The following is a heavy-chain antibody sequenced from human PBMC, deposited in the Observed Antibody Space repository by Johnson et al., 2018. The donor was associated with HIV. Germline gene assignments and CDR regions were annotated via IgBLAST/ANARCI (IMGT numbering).Heavy chain of an antibody. CDR2: IGTAGDT. J-gene: IGHJ3*02. CDR3: ARALRWPNAFDI. CDR1: GFTFSSYD. D-gene: IGHD4-23*01. V-gene: IGHV3-13*01. Sequence: VQLVESGGGVVQPGRSLRLSCAASGFTFSSYDMHWVRQATGKGLEWVSAIGTAGDTYYPGSAKGRFTISRDNAKNSLYLQMSSLRAEDTTIYYCARALRWPNAFDIWGQGTLVTVSS.